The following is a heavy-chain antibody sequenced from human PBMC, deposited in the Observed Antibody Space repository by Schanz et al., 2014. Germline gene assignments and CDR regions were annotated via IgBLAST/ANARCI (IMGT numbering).Heavy chain of an antibody. Sequence: EAHLVESGGGLVKPGGSLTLSCAASRFTVTNAWMSWVRQAPGKGLEWVSSISSGGGSTYYADSVKGRFTISRDNSKNTLYLQMNSLRAEDTAVYFCAKIERNEDWGQGTLVTVSS. CDR1: RFTVTNAW. J-gene: IGHJ4*02. CDR3: AKIERNED. CDR2: ISSGGGST. D-gene: IGHD1-1*01. V-gene: IGHV3-23*04.